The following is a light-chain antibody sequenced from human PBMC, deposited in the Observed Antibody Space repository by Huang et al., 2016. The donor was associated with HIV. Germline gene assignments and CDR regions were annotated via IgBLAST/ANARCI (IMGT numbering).Light chain of an antibody. Sequence: ETVMTQSPAILSVSPGESATLSCRASQSVKSNLAWYQQRPGQPPRLLIYAAPTRATGVPPRFSGSGSETAVTLTISDLQSEDFALYFCQHYDNWPPRYTFGQGTKLDIK. CDR2: AAP. J-gene: IGKJ2*01. CDR3: QHYDNWPPRYT. CDR1: QSVKSN. V-gene: IGKV3-15*01.